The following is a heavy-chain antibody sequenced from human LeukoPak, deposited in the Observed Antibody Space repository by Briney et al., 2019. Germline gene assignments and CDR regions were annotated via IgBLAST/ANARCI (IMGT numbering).Heavy chain of an antibody. J-gene: IGHJ3*02. D-gene: IGHD1-26*01. Sequence: PGGSLRLSCAASGFTFSDHYMHGLRQAPAKGLEGVGRIRNKANKYITEYAAPVKSNFTFSRDDSKSSLYLQTNSLKTEDTARYYCARTSGSYWGGAFDIWGRGTMVTVSS. CDR3: ARTSGSYWGGAFDI. CDR1: GFTFSDHY. V-gene: IGHV3-72*01. CDR2: IRNKANKYIT.